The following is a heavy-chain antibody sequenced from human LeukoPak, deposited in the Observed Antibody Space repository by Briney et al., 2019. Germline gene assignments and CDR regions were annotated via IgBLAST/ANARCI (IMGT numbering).Heavy chain of an antibody. CDR1: GGSISSYY. D-gene: IGHD2-15*01. Sequence: SETLSLTCAVTGGSISSYYWSWIRQPAGKGLEWIGRIYTSGTTNYNPSLKSRVTMSVDTSKNQFSLNLNSVTAADTAVYYCARTSPRAATFDYWGQGTLVTVSS. J-gene: IGHJ4*02. CDR3: ARTSPRAATFDY. CDR2: IYTSGTT. V-gene: IGHV4-4*07.